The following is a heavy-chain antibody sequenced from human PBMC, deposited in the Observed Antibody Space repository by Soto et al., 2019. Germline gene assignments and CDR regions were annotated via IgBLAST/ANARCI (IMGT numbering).Heavy chain of an antibody. Sequence: EVQLLEYGGGLVQPGGSLRLSCTASGFTFSNSAMSWVRQAPGKGLEWVSSIDASGNRIYQGDVAKGRFTISRDNSKNTLFLRMNSLRVDETATYYCAKDRGGRGNEIDHWGQGTLITVSS. CDR3: AKDRGGRGNEIDH. D-gene: IGHD3-16*01. J-gene: IGHJ4*02. CDR2: IDASGNRI. CDR1: GFTFSNSA. V-gene: IGHV3-23*01.